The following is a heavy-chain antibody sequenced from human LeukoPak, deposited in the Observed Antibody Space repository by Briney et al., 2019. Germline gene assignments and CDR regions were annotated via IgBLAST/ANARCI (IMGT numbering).Heavy chain of an antibody. CDR3: ARDEKDDFRSGSYGMDV. CDR1: GFTFSDYY. CDR2: ISSSGSTI. V-gene: IGHV3-11*01. D-gene: IGHD3-3*01. Sequence: GGSLRLSCAASGFTFSDYYMSWIRQAPGKGLEWVSYISSSGSTIYYADSVKGRFTISRDNAKNSLYLQMNSLRAEDTAVYYCARDEKDDFRSGSYGMDVWGQGTTVTVSS. J-gene: IGHJ6*02.